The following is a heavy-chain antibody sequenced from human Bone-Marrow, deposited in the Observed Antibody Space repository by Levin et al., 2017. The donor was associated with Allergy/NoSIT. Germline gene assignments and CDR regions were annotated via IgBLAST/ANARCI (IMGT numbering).Heavy chain of an antibody. D-gene: IGHD3-22*01. V-gene: IGHV3-48*02. CDR1: GFSFWHYT. J-gene: IGHJ4*02. CDR2: ISSSGDST. Sequence: GESLKISCAASGFSFWHYTMNWVRQAPGKGLEWVSCISSSGDSTYYADSVKGRFPISRDNAKNSLYLQLNRLRDEDTALYYCARDPARGYYDSSGYSGDHWGQGTLVTVSS. CDR3: ARDPARGYYDSSGYSGDH.